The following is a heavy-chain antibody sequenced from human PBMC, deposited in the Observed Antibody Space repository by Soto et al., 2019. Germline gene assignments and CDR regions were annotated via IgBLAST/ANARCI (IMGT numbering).Heavy chain of an antibody. D-gene: IGHD2-15*01. V-gene: IGHV3-23*01. CDR2: IVGSGSST. J-gene: IGHJ4*02. Sequence: EVHLLESGGGLVQPGGSLRLSCAASGFTFSSYAMSWVRQAPGKGLEWVSGIVGSGSSTYYADSVKGRFTISRDNSQSTLYLQMNSLRVYDTALSYCAKAGGDCSGGSCYSNQGDYWGQGTLVTVSS. CDR1: GFTFSSYA. CDR3: AKAGGDCSGGSCYSNQGDY.